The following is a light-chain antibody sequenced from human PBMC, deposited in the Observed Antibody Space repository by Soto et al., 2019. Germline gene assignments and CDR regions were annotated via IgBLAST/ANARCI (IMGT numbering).Light chain of an antibody. CDR2: GAS. Sequence: EIVLTQSPGTLSLSPGQRATLSCRASESISRDYLAWYQRRLGQAHRLLIYGASSRATGIPERFSGSGTGTHFILAISRQEPEDFAFYYCQHYGGLAYTCGQGTKMEIK. V-gene: IGKV3-20*01. CDR1: ESISRDY. CDR3: QHYGGLAYT. J-gene: IGKJ2*01.